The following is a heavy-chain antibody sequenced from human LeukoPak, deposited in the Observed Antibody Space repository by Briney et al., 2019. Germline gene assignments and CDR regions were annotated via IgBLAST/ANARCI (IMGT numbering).Heavy chain of an antibody. CDR2: IHSGGTT. J-gene: IGHJ6*03. V-gene: IGHV4-4*07. D-gene: IGHD3-3*02. Sequence: SETLSLTCTVSGDSISDDYYTWMRQPAGRGLEWIGRIHSGGTTNYNPSLMSRVTLSIDKSKKHISLRLTSVTAADTALYYCARDNGSGYTKGYEHYYYYLDVWGKGTTVTVSS. CDR1: GDSISDDY. CDR3: ARDNGSGYTKGYEHYYYYLDV.